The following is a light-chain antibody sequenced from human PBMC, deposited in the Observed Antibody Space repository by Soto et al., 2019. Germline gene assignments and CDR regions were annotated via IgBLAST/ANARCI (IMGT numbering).Light chain of an antibody. J-gene: IGKJ1*01. CDR1: QSINIW. CDR3: QEYNSWRGEWT. CDR2: DAS. Sequence: DIRMTQSPSTLSASVGDRVTITCRASQSINIWLAWYQQKAGKAPKLLIYDASTLESGVPSRFSGSGSRTEFTLTISSLQPDDFATYYCQEYNSWRGEWTFGQGTKGDIK. V-gene: IGKV1-5*01.